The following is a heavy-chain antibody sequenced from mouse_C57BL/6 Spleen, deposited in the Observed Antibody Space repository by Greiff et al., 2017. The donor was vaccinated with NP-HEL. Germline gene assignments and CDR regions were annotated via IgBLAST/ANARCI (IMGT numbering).Heavy chain of an antibody. V-gene: IGHV1-50*01. J-gene: IGHJ2*01. CDR3: ARAPSYYGSSPYYFDY. CDR1: GYTFTSYW. Sequence: QVQLQQPGAELVKPGASVKLSCKASGYTFTSYWMQWVKQRPGQGLEWIGEIDPSDSYTNYNKKFKGKATLTVDTSSSTAYMQLSSLTSEDSAVYYCARAPSYYGSSPYYFDYWGQGTTLTVSS. D-gene: IGHD1-1*01. CDR2: IDPSDSYT.